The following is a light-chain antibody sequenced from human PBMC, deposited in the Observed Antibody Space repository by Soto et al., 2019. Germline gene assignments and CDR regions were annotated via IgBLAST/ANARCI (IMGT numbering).Light chain of an antibody. V-gene: IGKV1-5*01. J-gene: IGKJ1*01. CDR1: QDISTW. CDR3: QPYEDYSWT. CDR2: DAS. Sequence: EIQMTQSPSTLSASVGDRVTITCRASQDISTWLAWYQQKPGKAPELLIYDASNLESGVPSRFTGSGSGTEFTLTISSLQPDDFATYYCQPYEDYSWTFGQGTKVDIK.